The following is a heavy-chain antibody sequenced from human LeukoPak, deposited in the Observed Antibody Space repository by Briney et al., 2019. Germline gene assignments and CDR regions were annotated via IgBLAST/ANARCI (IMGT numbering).Heavy chain of an antibody. CDR2: TNHSGST. V-gene: IGHV4-34*01. CDR3: ASRGLVVVPAASPGNACDI. J-gene: IGHJ3*02. Sequence: SETLSLTCTVSGGSISSYYWSWIRQPPGKGLEWIGETNHSGSTNYNPSLKSRVTISVDTSKNQFSLKLSSVTAADTAVYYCASRGLVVVPAASPGNACDIWGQGTMVTVSS. D-gene: IGHD2-2*01. CDR1: GGSISSYY.